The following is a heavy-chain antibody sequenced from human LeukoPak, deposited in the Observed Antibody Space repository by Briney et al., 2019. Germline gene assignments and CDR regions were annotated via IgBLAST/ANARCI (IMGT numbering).Heavy chain of an antibody. Sequence: GASVKVSCKPSGYTFTDYYMHWVRQAPGQGLEWMGWINPNKGGTNYAQKFQGRVTMNRDTSISKAYMELNSLRSDDRGVYYCARDNYGSGSYYKWWGQGTLVTVSS. J-gene: IGHJ4*02. CDR3: ARDNYGSGSYYKW. CDR2: INPNKGGT. V-gene: IGHV1-2*02. D-gene: IGHD3-10*01. CDR1: GYTFTDYY.